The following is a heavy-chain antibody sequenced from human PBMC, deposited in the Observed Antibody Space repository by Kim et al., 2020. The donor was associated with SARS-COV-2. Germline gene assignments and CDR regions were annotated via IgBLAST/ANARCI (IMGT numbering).Heavy chain of an antibody. Sequence: LSLTCAASGFTFSSNAMSWVRQAPGKGLEWVSGISNSGGSTYYADSVKGRFTISRDNSKNTLYLQMNSLRAEDTAVYYCATSRLYSSSWYYFDYWGQGTLVTVSS. D-gene: IGHD6-13*01. V-gene: IGHV3-23*01. CDR1: GFTFSSNA. CDR3: ATSRLYSSSWYYFDY. CDR2: ISNSGGST. J-gene: IGHJ4*02.